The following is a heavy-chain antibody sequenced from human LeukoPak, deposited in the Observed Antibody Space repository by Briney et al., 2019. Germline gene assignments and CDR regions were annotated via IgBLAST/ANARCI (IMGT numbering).Heavy chain of an antibody. Sequence: GRSLRLSCAASGFTFSSYSMNWVRQAPGKGLEWVSSISSSSSYIYYADSVKGRFTISRDNAKNSLYLQMNSLRAEDTAVYYCARVDVVVPAAMDYWGQGTLVTVSS. J-gene: IGHJ4*02. CDR3: ARVDVVVPAAMDY. D-gene: IGHD2-2*01. V-gene: IGHV3-21*01. CDR1: GFTFSSYS. CDR2: ISSSSSYI.